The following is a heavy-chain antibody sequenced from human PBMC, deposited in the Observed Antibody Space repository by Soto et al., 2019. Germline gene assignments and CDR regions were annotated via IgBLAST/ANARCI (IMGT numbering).Heavy chain of an antibody. CDR2: IYYSGST. J-gene: IGHJ4*02. D-gene: IGHD4-17*01. CDR3: ARRYGASFDY. CDR1: GGSISSYY. Sequence: PSETLSLTCTVSGGSISSYYWSWIRQPPGKGLEWIGYIYYSGSTNYNPSLKSRVTRSVDTSKNQFSLKLSSVTAADTAVYYCARRYGASFDYWGQGTLVTVSS. V-gene: IGHV4-59*01.